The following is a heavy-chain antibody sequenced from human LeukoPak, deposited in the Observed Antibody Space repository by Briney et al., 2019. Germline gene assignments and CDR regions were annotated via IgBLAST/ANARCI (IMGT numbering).Heavy chain of an antibody. CDR3: ARVYCTNGVCSDFDY. CDR1: GYSFSTYW. Sequence: GESLKISCKGSGYSFSTYWIGWVRQMPGKGLEWMGIIYPGDSDTRYSPSFQGQVTISADKSISTAYLQWSSLKASDTAMYYCARVYCTNGVCSDFDYWGQGTLVTVSS. V-gene: IGHV5-51*01. J-gene: IGHJ4*02. CDR2: IYPGDSDT. D-gene: IGHD2-8*01.